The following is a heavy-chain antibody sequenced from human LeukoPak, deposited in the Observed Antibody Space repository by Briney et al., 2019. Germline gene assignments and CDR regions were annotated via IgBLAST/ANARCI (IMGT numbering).Heavy chain of an antibody. CDR3: ARSDDTAMVSLGY. CDR1: GGSISSGGYS. V-gene: IGHV4-30-4*07. D-gene: IGHD5-18*01. J-gene: IGHJ4*02. Sequence: PSQTLSLTCAVSGGSISSGGYSWSWIRQPPGKGLEWIGYIYYSGSTHYNPSLKSRVTISVDTSKNQFSLKLSSVTAADTAVYYCARSDDTAMVSLGYWGQGTLVTVSS. CDR2: IYYSGST.